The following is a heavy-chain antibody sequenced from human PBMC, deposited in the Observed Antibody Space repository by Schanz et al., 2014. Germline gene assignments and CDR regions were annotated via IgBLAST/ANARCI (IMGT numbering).Heavy chain of an antibody. D-gene: IGHD2-21*01. CDR3: ARGRSLGWCDY. Sequence: DVQVVESGGDLVQPGGSLRLSCAASGFTVDSNYMSWVRQAPGKGLEWVSSISRSSSSIYYADSVKGRFTISRDNAKNSLYLQMHSLRAEDTAVYYCARGRSLGWCDYWGQGTLVTVSS. CDR2: ISRSSSSI. J-gene: IGHJ4*02. CDR1: GFTVDSNY. V-gene: IGHV3-21*01.